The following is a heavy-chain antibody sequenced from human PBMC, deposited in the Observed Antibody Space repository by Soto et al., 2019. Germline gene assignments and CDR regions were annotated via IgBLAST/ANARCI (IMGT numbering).Heavy chain of an antibody. Sequence: PGGSLRLSCAASGFTFSTYSMNWVRQAPGKGLEWVSYISSSSSTIFYTDSVKGRFTVSRDNAKNSLYLQMNSLRAEDTAVYYCGGCRRSLHAFCGQGTLVTVSS. CDR2: ISSSSSTI. V-gene: IGHV3-48*01. CDR1: GFTFSTYS. D-gene: IGHD2-2*01. J-gene: IGHJ1*01. CDR3: GGCRRSLHAF.